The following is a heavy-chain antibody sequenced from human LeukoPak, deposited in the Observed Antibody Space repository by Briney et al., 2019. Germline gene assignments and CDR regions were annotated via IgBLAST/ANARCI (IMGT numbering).Heavy chain of an antibody. J-gene: IGHJ3*02. V-gene: IGHV1-58*02. CDR3: AAGTPNIVAHDAFDI. CDR1: GFTFTSSA. CDR2: IVVGSGNT. D-gene: IGHD5-12*01. Sequence: SVKVSCKASGFTFTSSAMQWVRQARGQRLEWTGWIVVGSGNTNYAQKFQERVTITRDMSTSTAYMELSSLRSEDTAVYYCAAGTPNIVAHDAFDIWGQGTMVTVSS.